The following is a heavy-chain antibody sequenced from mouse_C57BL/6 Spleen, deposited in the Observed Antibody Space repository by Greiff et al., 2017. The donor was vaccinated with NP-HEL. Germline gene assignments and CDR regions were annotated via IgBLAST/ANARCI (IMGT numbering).Heavy chain of an antibody. D-gene: IGHD2-5*01. CDR3: ATSIVTTPYYAMDY. V-gene: IGHV2-2*01. Sequence: VKLVESGPGLVQPSQSLSITCTVSGFSLTSYGVHWVRQSPGKGLEWLGVIWSGGSTDYNAAFISRLSISKDNSKSQVFFKMNSLQADDTAIYYCATSIVTTPYYAMDYWGQGTSVTVSS. CDR2: IWSGGST. J-gene: IGHJ4*01. CDR1: GFSLTSYG.